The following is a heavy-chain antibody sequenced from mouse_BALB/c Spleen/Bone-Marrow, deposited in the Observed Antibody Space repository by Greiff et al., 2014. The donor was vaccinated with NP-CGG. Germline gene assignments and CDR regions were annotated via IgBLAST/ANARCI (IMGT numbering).Heavy chain of an antibody. CDR2: ILPGSGST. D-gene: IGHD1-2*01. CDR3: ARRLLYYFDY. Sequence: QVQLKESGAELMKPGASVKISCKATGYTFSTYWIEWVKQRPGHGLEWIGEILPGSGSTNYNEKFKGKATFTADTSPNTAYMQLSSLTSEDSAVYYCARRLLYYFDYWGQGTTLTVSS. CDR1: GYTFSTYW. J-gene: IGHJ2*01. V-gene: IGHV1-9*01.